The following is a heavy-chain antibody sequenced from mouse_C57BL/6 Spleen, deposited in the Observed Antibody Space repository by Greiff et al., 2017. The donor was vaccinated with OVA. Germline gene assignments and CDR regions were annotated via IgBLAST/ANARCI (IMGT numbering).Heavy chain of an antibody. D-gene: IGHD1-1*01. CDR2: ISYDGSN. CDR3: ARDDYGSPSWYFDV. CDR1: GYSITSGYY. J-gene: IGHJ1*03. Sequence: EVQLQESGPGLVKPSQSLSLTCSVTGYSITSGYYWNWIRQFPGNKLEWMGYISYDGSNNYNPSLKNRISITRDTSKNQFFLKLNSVTTEDTATYYCARDDYGSPSWYFDVWGTGTTVTVSS. V-gene: IGHV3-6*01.